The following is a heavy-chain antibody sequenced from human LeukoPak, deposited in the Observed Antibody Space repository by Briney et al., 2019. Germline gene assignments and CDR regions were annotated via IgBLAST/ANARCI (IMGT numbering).Heavy chain of an antibody. CDR2: ISSSGTTM. D-gene: IGHD6-6*01. CDR1: GFTFGDYY. CDR3: ASSSIAGLAFDI. J-gene: IGHJ3*02. V-gene: IGHV3-11*04. Sequence: GGSLRLSCAASGFTFGDYYMGWVRQAPGKGLEWVSYISSSGTTMLYPDSVKGRFTISRDNAQNSLYLQMNSLRAEDTAVYYCASSSIAGLAFDIWGQGTMVTVSS.